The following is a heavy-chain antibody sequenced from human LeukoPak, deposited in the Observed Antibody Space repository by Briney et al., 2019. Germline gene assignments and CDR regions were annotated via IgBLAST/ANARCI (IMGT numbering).Heavy chain of an antibody. V-gene: IGHV6-1*01. CDR3: ARDADSSNEWGPFDP. J-gene: IGHJ5*02. CDR1: GDSVSSSAS. Sequence: SQTLSLTSAISGDSVSSSASWNWIRQSPSRGLEWLGRTYYRSKWSSDYATSVKSRITINADTSKNQFSLQLSSVIPEDTAVYYCARDADSSNEWGPFDPWGQGTLVTVSS. D-gene: IGHD1-1*01. CDR2: TYYRSKWSS.